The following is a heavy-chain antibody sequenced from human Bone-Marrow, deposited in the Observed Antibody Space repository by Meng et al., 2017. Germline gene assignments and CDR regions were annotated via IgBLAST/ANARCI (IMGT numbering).Heavy chain of an antibody. CDR1: GGSISTSGYY. V-gene: IGHV4-39*07. D-gene: IGHD1-14*01. CDR2: IGHSGFT. J-gene: IGHJ4*02. CDR3: ARDPTGGEDHQRV. Sequence: QPQLQESGPGLVRPSEALSLTCSVSGGSISTSGYYWGWIRQPPGKGLEWIGSIGHSGFTYYTPSLKSRVTVSIDTSRNQFSLKLNSMTAADTAVYYCARDPTGGEDHQRVWGQGTLVTVSS.